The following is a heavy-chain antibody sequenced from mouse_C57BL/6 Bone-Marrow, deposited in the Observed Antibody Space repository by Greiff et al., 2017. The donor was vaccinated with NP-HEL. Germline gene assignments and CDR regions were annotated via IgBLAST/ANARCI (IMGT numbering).Heavy chain of an antibody. J-gene: IGHJ2*01. CDR3: ARGYLDY. V-gene: IGHV1-50*01. Sequence: QVQLQQPGAELVKPGASVKLSCKASGYTFTSYWMQWVKQRPGQGLEWIGEIDPSDSYTNYNQKFKGKATLTVDTSSSTAYMQLSSLTSEDSAVYYCARGYLDYWGKGTTLTVSS. CDR1: GYTFTSYW. CDR2: IDPSDSYT.